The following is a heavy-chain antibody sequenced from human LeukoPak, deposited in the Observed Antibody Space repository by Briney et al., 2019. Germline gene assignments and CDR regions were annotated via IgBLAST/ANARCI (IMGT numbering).Heavy chain of an antibody. CDR1: GYMFTGFF. CDR2: VSPNNGDT. Sequence: ASVKVSCKTSGYMFTGFFIHWVRQAPGQGLEWMGSVSPNNGDTSYAQKYQGRINMTSYTSTRTAHLQLSGLRFDDTAVYYCASLLWFGDFDYWGQGTPVTVSS. CDR3: ASLLWFGDFDY. V-gene: IGHV1-2*02. J-gene: IGHJ4*02. D-gene: IGHD3-10*01.